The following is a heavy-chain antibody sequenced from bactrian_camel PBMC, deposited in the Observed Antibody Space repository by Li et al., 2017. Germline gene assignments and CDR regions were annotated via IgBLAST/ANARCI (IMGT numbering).Heavy chain of an antibody. CDR1: GDGWDNYC. D-gene: IGHD1*01. CDR3: AAESCRLNAEQGLAFLGRGYGF. V-gene: IGHV3S53*01. CDR2: IDHDGDA. Sequence: HVQLVESGGGSIQAGGSLRLSCAASGDGWDNYCMGWFRQAPGKKREGVAAIDHDGDATYVDSAKGRFTISHDNSKNILILQMNKLEVNDTAMYYCAAESCRLNAEQGLAFLGRGYGFRGQGTQVTVS. J-gene: IGHJ4*01.